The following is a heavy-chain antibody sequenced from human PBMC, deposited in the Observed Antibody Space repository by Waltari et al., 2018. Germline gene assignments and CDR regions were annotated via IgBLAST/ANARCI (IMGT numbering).Heavy chain of an antibody. J-gene: IGHJ1*01. CDR3: ARVLSSYFQX. CDR1: GFPVSRNS. CDR2: LHTXGQT. D-gene: IGHD3-10*01. V-gene: IGHV3-53*01. Sequence: EVIXVEXGGGLIQPGGSVXISCAVSGFPVSRNSMTWVRNAPEKXLQWVXVLHTXGQTLYGNSVXGRFTISRDTSKNTLNLXINNVGVDXTGTYXCARVLSSYFQXWGRGALVIVS.